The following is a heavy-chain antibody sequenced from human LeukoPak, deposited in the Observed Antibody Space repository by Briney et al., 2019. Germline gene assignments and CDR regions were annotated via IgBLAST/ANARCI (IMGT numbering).Heavy chain of an antibody. CDR2: ISGSGRST. CDR1: GFTFSGFA. D-gene: IGHD3-16*02. CDR3: AKNLYDYVWGSYRFAPVD. V-gene: IGHV3-23*01. J-gene: IGHJ4*02. Sequence: QPGGSLRLSCGASGFTFSGFAMSWVRQAPGKGLEWVSTISGSGRSTYYTDSVKGRFTISRDNSKNTLYLQMNSLRAEDTAVYYCAKNLYDYVWGSYRFAPVDWGQGTLVTVSS.